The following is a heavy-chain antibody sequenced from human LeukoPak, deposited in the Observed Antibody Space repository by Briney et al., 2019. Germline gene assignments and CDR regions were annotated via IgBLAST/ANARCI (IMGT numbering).Heavy chain of an antibody. J-gene: IGHJ4*02. CDR2: IYYSGST. CDR1: GGSISSGDYY. D-gene: IGHD3-16*01. Sequence: PSETLSPTCTVSGGSISSGDYYWSWIRQPPGKGLEWIGYIYYSGSTYYNPSLKSRVTISVDTSKNQFSLKLSSVNAADTAVYYCAVRIIPGGYYFDYWGQGTLVTVSS. V-gene: IGHV4-30-4*01. CDR3: AVRIIPGGYYFDY.